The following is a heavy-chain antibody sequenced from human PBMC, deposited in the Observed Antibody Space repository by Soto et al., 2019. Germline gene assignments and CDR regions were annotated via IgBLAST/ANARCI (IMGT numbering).Heavy chain of an antibody. V-gene: IGHV4-34*01. CDR2: INHSGST. J-gene: IGHJ4*02. CDR3: ARGVLYGSGSSPDY. Sequence: PSETLSLTCAVYGGSFSGYYWSWIRQPPGKGLEWIGEINHSGSTNYNPSLKSRVTISVDTSKNQFSLKLSSVTAADTAVYYCARGVLYGSGSSPDYWGQGTLVTVSS. D-gene: IGHD3-10*01. CDR1: GGSFSGYY.